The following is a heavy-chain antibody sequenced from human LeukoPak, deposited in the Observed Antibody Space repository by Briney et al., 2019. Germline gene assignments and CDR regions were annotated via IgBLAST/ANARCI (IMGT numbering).Heavy chain of an antibody. J-gene: IGHJ4*02. CDR1: GFTFTLFG. Sequence: GGSLRPSCAASGFTFTLFGVSWVRRVPGNGLEWVSAISGSGGSTYNADSVKGRFTNSRDNSKNTLYLQMNSLRAEDTAVYYCAKDEDWASGHYFDYWGQGTLVTVSS. D-gene: IGHD3-10*01. V-gene: IGHV3-23*01. CDR2: ISGSGGST. CDR3: AKDEDWASGHYFDY.